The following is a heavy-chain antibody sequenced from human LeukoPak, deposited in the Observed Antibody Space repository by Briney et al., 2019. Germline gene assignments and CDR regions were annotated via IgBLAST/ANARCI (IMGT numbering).Heavy chain of an antibody. V-gene: IGHV4-39*01. CDR1: GGSVSSTTYY. CDR2: INYSGST. CDR3: ARQGYDILTGYIDAFDI. Sequence: ASETLSLTCTVSGGSVSSTTYYWSWIRQPPGKGLEWIASINYSGSTYYNPSLKSRVTISVDTSENQFSLKLRSVTAADTAIYYCARQGYDILTGYIDAFDIWGQGTMVTVSS. D-gene: IGHD3-9*01. J-gene: IGHJ3*02.